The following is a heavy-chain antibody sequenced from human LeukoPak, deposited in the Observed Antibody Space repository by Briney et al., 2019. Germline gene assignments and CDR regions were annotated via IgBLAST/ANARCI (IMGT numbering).Heavy chain of an antibody. CDR1: GFTGSLLY. CDR3: TKGTFDH. V-gene: IGHV3-53*01. CDR2: VDPDGVT. Sequence: GGSLRLSCVGSGFTGSLLYMLYLRQAPGKGLEWVSFVDPDGVTSYADSVKGRFTISRDNSKNILYLQLTTLRAEDTAIYYCTKGTFDHWGQGTLVTVSS. J-gene: IGHJ3*01.